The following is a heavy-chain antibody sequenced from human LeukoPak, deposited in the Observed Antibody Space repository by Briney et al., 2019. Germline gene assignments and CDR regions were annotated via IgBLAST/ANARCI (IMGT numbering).Heavy chain of an antibody. Sequence: GGSLRLSCTASGFTFSSYWMGWVRQAPGKGLEWVANIKQDGSEKYYVDSVKGRFTISRDNAKNALYLQMNRLRAEGTAVYFCERGYSGYGYWGQGTLVIVSS. CDR1: GFTFSSYW. D-gene: IGHD5-12*01. J-gene: IGHJ4*02. CDR2: IKQDGSEK. CDR3: ERGYSGYGY. V-gene: IGHV3-7*01.